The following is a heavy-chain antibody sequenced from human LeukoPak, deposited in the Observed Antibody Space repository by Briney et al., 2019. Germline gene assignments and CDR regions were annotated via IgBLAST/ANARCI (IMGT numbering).Heavy chain of an antibody. CDR2: INHSGST. V-gene: IGHV4-34*01. Sequence: PSETLSLTCAVYGGSFSGYYWSWIRQPPGKGLEWIGEINHSGSTNYNPSLKSRVTISVDTSKNQFSLKLSSVTAADTAVYYCARGYSSSSEGRYYYYYMDVWGKGTTVTVSS. D-gene: IGHD6-6*01. CDR1: GGSFSGYY. J-gene: IGHJ6*03. CDR3: ARGYSSSSEGRYYYYYMDV.